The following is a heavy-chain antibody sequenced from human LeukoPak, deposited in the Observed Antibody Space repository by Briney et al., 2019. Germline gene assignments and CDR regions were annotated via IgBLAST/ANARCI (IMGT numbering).Heavy chain of an antibody. D-gene: IGHD6-19*01. CDR3: ARALSNVAVAGRLIDY. V-gene: IGHV1-2*02. J-gene: IGHJ4*02. CDR1: GYTFTGYY. Sequence: ASVKVSCKASGYTFTGYYMHWVRQAPGQGLEWMGWISPNSGGTNYAQKFQGRVTMTRDTSISTAYMELSRLRSDDTAVYYCARALSNVAVAGRLIDYWGQGTLVTVSS. CDR2: ISPNSGGT.